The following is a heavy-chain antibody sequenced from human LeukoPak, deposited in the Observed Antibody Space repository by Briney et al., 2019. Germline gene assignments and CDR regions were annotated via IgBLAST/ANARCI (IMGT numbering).Heavy chain of an antibody. CDR2: ISSSGSTI. D-gene: IGHD3-3*01. V-gene: IGHV3-11*01. CDR3: ARDGITIFGVVTGEDY. Sequence: GGSLRLSCAASGFTLSNFAMTWVRQAPGKGLEWVSYISSSGSTIYYADSVKGRFTISRDNAKNSLYLQMNSLRAEDTAVYYCARDGITIFGVVTGEDYWGQGTLVTVSS. CDR1: GFTLSNFA. J-gene: IGHJ4*02.